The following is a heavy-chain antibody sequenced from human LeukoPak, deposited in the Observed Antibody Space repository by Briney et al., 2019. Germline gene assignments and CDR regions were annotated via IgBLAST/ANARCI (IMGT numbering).Heavy chain of an antibody. Sequence: ASVKVSCKASGYTFTGYYMHWVRQAPGQGLEWMGRINPNSGGTNYAQKFQGRVTMTRDTSISTAYMELSRLRSDDTAVYYCARGLARWYQLLLGINNWFDPWGQGTLVTVSS. D-gene: IGHD2-2*01. J-gene: IGHJ5*02. V-gene: IGHV1-2*06. CDR2: INPNSGGT. CDR1: GYTFTGYY. CDR3: ARGLARWYQLLLGINNWFDP.